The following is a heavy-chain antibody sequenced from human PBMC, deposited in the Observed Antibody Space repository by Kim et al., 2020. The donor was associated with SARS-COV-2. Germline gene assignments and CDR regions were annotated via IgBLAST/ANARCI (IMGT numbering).Heavy chain of an antibody. V-gene: IGHV1-8*01. Sequence: ASVKVSCKASGYTFTSYDINWVRQATGQGLEWMGWMNPNSGNTGYAQKFQGRVTMTRNTSISTAYMELSSLRSEDTAVYYCARGFRAAAGPFYYYYYVDIWGEGTTVTVSS. D-gene: IGHD6-13*01. CDR2: MNPNSGNT. CDR3: ARGFRAAAGPFYYYYYVDI. CDR1: GYTFTSYD. J-gene: IGHJ6*03.